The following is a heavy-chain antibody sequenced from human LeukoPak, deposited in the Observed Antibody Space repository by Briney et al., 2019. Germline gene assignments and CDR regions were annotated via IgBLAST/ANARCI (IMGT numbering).Heavy chain of an antibody. J-gene: IGHJ4*02. CDR3: ARGHYDVLAASYKWTPDY. CDR1: GITLSNYG. Sequence: GGSLRLSCAVSGITLSNYGMSWVRQAPGKGLEWVAGISDSGGSTNYADSVKGRFTTSRDNAKNSLSLQLNSLRVEDTAVYYCARGHYDVLAASYKWTPDYWGQGTLVTVSS. V-gene: IGHV3-23*01. CDR2: ISDSGGST. D-gene: IGHD3-9*01.